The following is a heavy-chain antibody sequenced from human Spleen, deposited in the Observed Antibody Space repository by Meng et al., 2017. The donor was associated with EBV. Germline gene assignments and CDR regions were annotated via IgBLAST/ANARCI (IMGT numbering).Heavy chain of an antibody. CDR1: GGTFMNYA. Sequence: QGRLVRSGAGVKKPGSAVKVSRKASGGTFMNYAISWVRQAPGQGLAWVGRIIPLFGTTNNAQKFQGRVTITADESTSTAYMELSSLRSEDTAVYYCASRVGGTTEVIEPWGQGTLVTVSS. J-gene: IGHJ4*02. D-gene: IGHD1-26*01. V-gene: IGHV1-69*12. CDR2: IIPLFGTT. CDR3: ASRVGGTTEVIEP.